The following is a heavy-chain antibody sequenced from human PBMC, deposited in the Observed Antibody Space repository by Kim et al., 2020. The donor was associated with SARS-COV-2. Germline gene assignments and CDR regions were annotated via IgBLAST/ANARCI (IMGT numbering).Heavy chain of an antibody. D-gene: IGHD2-21*01. Sequence: ASVKVSCKASGYTFTSYGISWVRQAPGQGLEWMGWISAYNGNTNYAQKLQGRVTMTTDTSTSTAYMELRSLRSDDTAVYYCARVGVPTYTIPTPWWFDPWGQGTLVTVSS. CDR2: ISAYNGNT. CDR3: ARVGVPTYTIPTPWWFDP. V-gene: IGHV1-18*01. CDR1: GYTFTSYG. J-gene: IGHJ5*02.